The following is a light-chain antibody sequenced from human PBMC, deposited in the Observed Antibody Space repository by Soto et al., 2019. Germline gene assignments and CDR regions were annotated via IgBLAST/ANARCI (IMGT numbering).Light chain of an antibody. CDR1: QSVSSSY. CDR2: GAS. J-gene: IGKJ4*01. V-gene: IGKV3-20*01. CDR3: QQYGSSPLT. Sequence: EIVMTQSPGTLSLSPRERATLSFRASQSVSSSYLAWYQQKPGQAPRLLIYGASSRATGIPDRFSGSGSGTDFTLTISRLEPEDFAVYYCQQYGSSPLTFGGGTKVDIK.